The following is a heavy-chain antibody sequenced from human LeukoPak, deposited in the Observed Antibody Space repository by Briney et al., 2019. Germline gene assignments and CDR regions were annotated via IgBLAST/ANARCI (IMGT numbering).Heavy chain of an antibody. CDR1: GFVVSTNY. J-gene: IGHJ4*02. D-gene: IGHD3-22*01. CDR3: AKSLTYYHENSDSI. CDR2: IYKDGRT. Sequence: GGSLRLSCAASGFVVSTNYMTWVRQPPGKGLVWVSVIYKDGRTFYTDSVKGRFTISRDNSKNTVYLQMSSLRVEDTAVYYCAKSLTYYHENSDSIWGQGTLVTVSS. V-gene: IGHV3-53*01.